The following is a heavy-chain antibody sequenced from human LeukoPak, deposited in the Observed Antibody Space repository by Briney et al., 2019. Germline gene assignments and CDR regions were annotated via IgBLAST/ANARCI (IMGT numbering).Heavy chain of an antibody. V-gene: IGHV3-23*01. J-gene: IGHJ4*02. D-gene: IGHD3-3*01. Sequence: GGSLRLPCAASGFTFSSYAMSWVRQAPGKGLEWVSAISGSGGSTYYADSVKGRFTISRDNSKNTLYLQMNSLRAEDTAVYYCAKDPSYDFWSGYYGHYFDYWGQGTLVTVSS. CDR2: ISGSGGST. CDR3: AKDPSYDFWSGYYGHYFDY. CDR1: GFTFSSYA.